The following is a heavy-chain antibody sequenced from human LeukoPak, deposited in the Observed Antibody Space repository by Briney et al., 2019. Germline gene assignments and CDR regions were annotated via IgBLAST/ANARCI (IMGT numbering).Heavy chain of an antibody. Sequence: ASVKVSCKASGYTFTGYYMHWVRQAPGQGLEWMGWINPNSGGTNYAQKFQGRVTMTRDTSISTAYIELSRLRSDATAFYSCTRAPSASYYVGFDYWGQGTLVTVSS. CDR3: TRAPSASYYVGFDY. CDR2: INPNSGGT. CDR1: GYTFTGYY. J-gene: IGHJ4*02. V-gene: IGHV1-2*02. D-gene: IGHD1-26*01.